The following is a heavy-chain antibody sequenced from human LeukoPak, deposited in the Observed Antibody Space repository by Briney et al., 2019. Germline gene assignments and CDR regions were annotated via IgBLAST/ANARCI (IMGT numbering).Heavy chain of an antibody. CDR1: GSTFSSYW. J-gene: IGHJ4*02. V-gene: IGHV3-74*01. D-gene: IGHD1-14*01. Sequence: SGGSLRLSCAASGSTFSSYWMHWVRQVPGKGLVWVARINPGGSSITYADSVKGRFTISRDNAKNTLYLQMDSLRAEDTGVYYCARSNQADDYWGQGTLVTVSS. CDR2: INPGGSSI. CDR3: ARSNQADDY.